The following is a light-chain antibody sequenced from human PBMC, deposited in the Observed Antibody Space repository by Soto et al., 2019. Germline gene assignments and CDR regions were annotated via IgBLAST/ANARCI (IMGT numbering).Light chain of an antibody. J-gene: IGKJ4*01. CDR2: GAS. V-gene: IGKV3-15*01. CDR3: QQYNDWLT. CDR1: QSISNS. Sequence: EIVMTQSPATLSVSPGERATPSCRASQSISNSLAWYQQKPGQAPRLLISGASTRATDIPVRFSGSGSGTEFTLTISSLEFEDSAVYYCQQYNDWLTFGGGTKVEIK.